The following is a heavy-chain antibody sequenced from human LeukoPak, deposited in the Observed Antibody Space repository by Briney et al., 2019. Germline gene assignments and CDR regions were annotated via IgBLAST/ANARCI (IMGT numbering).Heavy chain of an antibody. D-gene: IGHD4-11*01. CDR2: ISASGVST. J-gene: IGHJ4*02. Sequence: GGSLRLSCAASGFNYKDYDMTWVRQSPGKGLEWFASISASGVSTNYTDSVRGRFTISRDNSNRVVYLRMNSLRTEDTAVYYCARSINYNNYLLDYWGQGTRVIVSS. CDR3: ARSINYNNYLLDY. CDR1: GFNYKDYD. V-gene: IGHV3-23*01.